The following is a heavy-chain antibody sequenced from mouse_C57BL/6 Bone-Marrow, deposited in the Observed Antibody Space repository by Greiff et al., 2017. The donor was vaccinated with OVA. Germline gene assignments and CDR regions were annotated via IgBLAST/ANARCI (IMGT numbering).Heavy chain of an antibody. CDR2: ISDGGSYT. V-gene: IGHV5-4*03. CDR1: GFTFSSYA. D-gene: IGHD2-4*01. J-gene: IGHJ3*01. Sequence: EVKLVESGGGLVKPGGSLKLSCAASGFTFSSYAMSWVRQTPEKRLEWVATISDGGSYTYYPDNVKGRFTISRDNAKNNLYLQMSHLKSEDTAMYYCASDVYYDYDGAYWGQGTLVTVSA. CDR3: ASDVYYDYDGAY.